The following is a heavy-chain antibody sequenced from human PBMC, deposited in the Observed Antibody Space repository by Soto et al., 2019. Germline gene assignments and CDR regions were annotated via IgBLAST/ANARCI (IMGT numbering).Heavy chain of an antibody. Sequence: QLQLQESGPGLLKPSETLSLTCTVSGDSVSSSTNYWGWIRQPPGKGLEWIGSIYDGGNTYYSPSLKSRVTISVDTSKNQFSLKLFSATAADTAVYYCARLSGWYRKNGFDPWGQGTLVIVSS. D-gene: IGHD6-19*01. J-gene: IGHJ5*02. CDR2: IYDGGNT. V-gene: IGHV4-39*01. CDR3: ARLSGWYRKNGFDP. CDR1: GDSVSSSTNY.